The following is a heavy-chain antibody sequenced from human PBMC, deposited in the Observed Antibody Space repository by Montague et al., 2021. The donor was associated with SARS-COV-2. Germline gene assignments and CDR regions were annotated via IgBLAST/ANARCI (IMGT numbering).Heavy chain of an antibody. CDR1: GGSFSGYY. V-gene: IGHV4-34*01. CDR3: ARGGHQLRFGLDV. Sequence: SETLSLTCAVYGGSFSGYYWSWIRQPPGKGLEWIGQIHHTGSTIYKPSLKSRVTISEDTSKNQFSLKMTSVTAADTAVYYRARGGHQLRFGLDVWGQGTTVTVSS. CDR2: IHHTGST. J-gene: IGHJ6*02. D-gene: IGHD3-16*01.